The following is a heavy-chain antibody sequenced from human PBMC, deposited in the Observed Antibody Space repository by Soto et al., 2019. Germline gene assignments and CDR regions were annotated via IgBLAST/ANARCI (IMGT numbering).Heavy chain of an antibody. CDR1: GYTFTSYA. J-gene: IGHJ5*02. CDR3: ARDQSYYYDSSGYYPEPNWFDP. Sequence: GASVKVSCKASGYTFTSYAMHWVRQAPGQRLEWMGWINAGNGNTKYSQKFQGRVTITRDTSASTAYMELSSLRSEDTAVYYCARDQSYYYDSSGYYPEPNWFDPWGQGTLVTVSS. V-gene: IGHV1-3*01. CDR2: INAGNGNT. D-gene: IGHD3-22*01.